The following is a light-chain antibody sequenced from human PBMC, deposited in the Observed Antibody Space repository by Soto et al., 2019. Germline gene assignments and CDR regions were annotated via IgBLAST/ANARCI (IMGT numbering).Light chain of an antibody. CDR2: EVR. Sequence: QSALTQPASVSGSPGQSITISCTGTSSDVGGFNYVSWYQQHPGKTPKLLIYEVRNRPSGVSSRFSGSKSGNTASLTISGLQAEDEADYYCSSYTRSTTLVVFGGGTQLTVL. J-gene: IGLJ2*01. CDR1: SSDVGGFNY. CDR3: SSYTRSTTLVV. V-gene: IGLV2-14*01.